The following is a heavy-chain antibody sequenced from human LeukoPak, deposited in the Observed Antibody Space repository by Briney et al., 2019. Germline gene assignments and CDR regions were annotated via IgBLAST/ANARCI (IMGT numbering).Heavy chain of an antibody. D-gene: IGHD3-22*01. V-gene: IGHV7-4-1*02. Sequence: GSSVKVSCKASGYPFTTYTMNWVRQAPGQGLEWMGWINTNTGSPTYAQAFTGRFVFSLDTSVSTAFLQINSLRAEDTAVYFCARAETVWASDYDNNGYYDYWGQGTLVTVSS. CDR1: GYPFTTYT. CDR2: INTNTGSP. CDR3: ARAETVWASDYDNNGYYDY. J-gene: IGHJ4*02.